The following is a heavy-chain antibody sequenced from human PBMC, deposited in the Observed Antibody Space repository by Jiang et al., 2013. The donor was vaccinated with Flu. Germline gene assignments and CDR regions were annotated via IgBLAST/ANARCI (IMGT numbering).Heavy chain of an antibody. CDR1: GFTFSSYA. D-gene: IGHD2-2*01. J-gene: IGHJ4*02. V-gene: IGHV3-23*01. CDR2: ISGSGGST. CDR3: AKDSDCSSTSCYGAFDY. Sequence: SGFTFSSYAMSWVARLQGRGLEWVSGISGSGGSTDYADSVKGRFTISRDNSKKTLYLQLNSLRAEDTAVYYCAKDSDCSSTSCYGAFDYWGQGTLVTVSS.